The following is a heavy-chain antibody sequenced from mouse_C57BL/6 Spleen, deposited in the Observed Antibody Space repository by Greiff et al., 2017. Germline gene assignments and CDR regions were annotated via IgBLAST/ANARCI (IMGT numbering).Heavy chain of an antibody. J-gene: IGHJ2*02. D-gene: IGHD1-1*01. Sequence: EVKLMESGGGLVQPKGSLKLSCAASGFSFNTYAMNWVRQAPGKGLEWVARIRSKSNNYATYYADSVKDRFTISRDDSESMRYLQMNNLKTEDTAMYYCVRQSYYGSSDYFDYWDQGTSLTVSS. CDR2: IRSKSNNYAT. V-gene: IGHV10-1*01. CDR3: VRQSYYGSSDYFDY. CDR1: GFSFNTYA.